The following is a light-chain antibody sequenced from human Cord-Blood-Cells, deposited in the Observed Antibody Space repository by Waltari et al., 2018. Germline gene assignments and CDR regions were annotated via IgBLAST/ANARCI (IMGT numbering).Light chain of an antibody. J-gene: IGLJ3*02. Sequence: QSALTQPASVSGSPGQSITISCTGTSSDVGSYNLVSWYQQHPGKAPKLMIYEGSQRPSGVSNRFSGSKSGNTASLTISGLQAEDEADYYCCSYAGSNWVFGGGTKLTVL. CDR1: SSDVGSYNL. CDR2: EGS. V-gene: IGLV2-23*01. CDR3: CSYAGSNWV.